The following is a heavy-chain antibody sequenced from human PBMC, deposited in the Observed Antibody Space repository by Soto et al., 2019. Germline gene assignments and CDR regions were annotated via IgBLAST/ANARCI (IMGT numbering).Heavy chain of an antibody. D-gene: IGHD3-22*01. CDR3: AKAFGVYESSASPFDS. CDR1: GFTFSSYA. CDR2: TSYDGSNK. V-gene: IGHV3-30-3*01. J-gene: IGHJ4*02. Sequence: PGGSLRLSCAASGFTFSSYAMHWVRQAPGKGLEGVAVTSYDGSNKYYADSVKGRFTISRDNSKNTLYLQMNSLRAEDTAVYYCAKAFGVYESSASPFDSCGQGTLVTVSS.